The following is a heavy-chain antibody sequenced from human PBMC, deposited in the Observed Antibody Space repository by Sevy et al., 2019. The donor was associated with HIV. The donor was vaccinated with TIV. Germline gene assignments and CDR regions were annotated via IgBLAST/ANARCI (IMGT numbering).Heavy chain of an antibody. Sequence: ASVKVSCKAFGYTFTDYYIHWVRQAPGQGPEWMGWFNPDSGYTNYAQKFLGRVTMTRDTSISTAYMDLSRLGSDDTAVYYCAREAVGASSTHFGYWGQGTLVTDSS. CDR2: FNPDSGYT. CDR1: GYTFTDYY. CDR3: AREAVGASSTHFGY. D-gene: IGHD1-26*01. V-gene: IGHV1-2*02. J-gene: IGHJ4*02.